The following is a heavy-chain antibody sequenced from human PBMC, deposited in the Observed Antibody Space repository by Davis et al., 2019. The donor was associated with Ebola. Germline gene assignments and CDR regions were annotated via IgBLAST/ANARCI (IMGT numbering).Heavy chain of an antibody. J-gene: IGHJ4*02. Sequence: PSETLSLTCTVSGGSISSYYWSWIRQPAGKGLEWIGRIYTSGSTNYNPSLKSRVTMSSDTSKNQFSLKLSSVTAADTAVYYCARDLGYYDSSGYHPVWGQGTLVTVSS. CDR2: IYTSGST. CDR1: GGSISSYY. CDR3: ARDLGYYDSSGYHPV. D-gene: IGHD3-22*01. V-gene: IGHV4-4*07.